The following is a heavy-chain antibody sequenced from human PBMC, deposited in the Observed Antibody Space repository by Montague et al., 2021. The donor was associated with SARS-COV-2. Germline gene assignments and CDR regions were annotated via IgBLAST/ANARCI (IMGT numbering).Heavy chain of an antibody. CDR3: ARRAQWQLGWFFDL. V-gene: IGHV4-39*01. Sequence: SETLSLTCTASGGSISSGTYYWGWVRQPPGKGLEWIGTINYSGKTYFNPSLKSRVTISVDTSKNQFSLKVTSVTAADTAVYYCARRAQWQLGWFFDLWGRGTLVTVSS. J-gene: IGHJ2*01. D-gene: IGHD6-19*01. CDR1: GGSISSGTYY. CDR2: INYSGKT.